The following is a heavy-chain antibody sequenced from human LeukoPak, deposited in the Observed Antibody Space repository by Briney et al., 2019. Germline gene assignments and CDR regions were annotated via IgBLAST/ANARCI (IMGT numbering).Heavy chain of an antibody. V-gene: IGHV3-7*05. CDR2: IKQDGSEI. Sequence: RGGCLRLSCAVSGFTFSSYWMSWARQGPGKGLEWVANIKQDGSEIYYVDSVKGRFTISRDNAKSSLYLQMNSLRAEDTAVYYCARDVRYTSWIWGQSTLVPVSS. J-gene: IGHJ1*01. CDR1: GFTFSSYW. CDR3: ARDVRYTSWI. D-gene: IGHD3-10*02.